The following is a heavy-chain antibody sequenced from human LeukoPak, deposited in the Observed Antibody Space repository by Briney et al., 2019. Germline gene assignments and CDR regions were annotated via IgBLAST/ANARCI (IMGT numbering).Heavy chain of an antibody. Sequence: GGSLRLSCAASGFFVSNNYMSWVRQAPGKGLEWVSVIYSGGDTYYADSVKGRITISRDNSKNTLYLQMNSLRAEDTAVYYCARGQSRYFDYWGQGTLVTVSS. CDR1: GFFVSNNY. V-gene: IGHV3-66*02. J-gene: IGHJ4*02. CDR2: IYSGGDT. CDR3: ARGQSRYFDY.